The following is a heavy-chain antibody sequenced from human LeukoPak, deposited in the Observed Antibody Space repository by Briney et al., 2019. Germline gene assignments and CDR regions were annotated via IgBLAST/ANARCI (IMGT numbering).Heavy chain of an antibody. Sequence: PGGSLRVYCAASGFTFSSYAMHWVRQAPGKGLEWVAVISYDGSNKYYADSVKGRFTISRDNSKNTLYLQLNSLRADDTAIYYCAIDVARGFDYWGQGSLVTVSS. V-gene: IGHV3-30-3*01. D-gene: IGHD2-21*01. CDR2: ISYDGSNK. CDR3: AIDVARGFDY. J-gene: IGHJ4*02. CDR1: GFTFSSYA.